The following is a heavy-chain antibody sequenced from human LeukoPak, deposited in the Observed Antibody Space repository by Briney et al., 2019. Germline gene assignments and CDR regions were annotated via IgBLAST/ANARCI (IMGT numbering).Heavy chain of an antibody. Sequence: PGGSLRLSCAASGFTFSSYWMNWVRQAPGKGLEWVSVIYSGGSAYYADSVKGRFTISRDNSKNTVYLQMNSLRVEDTALYYCVRSLDYWGQGTLVTVSS. CDR2: IYSGGSA. V-gene: IGHV3-53*01. CDR3: VRSLDY. CDR1: GFTFSSYW. J-gene: IGHJ4*02.